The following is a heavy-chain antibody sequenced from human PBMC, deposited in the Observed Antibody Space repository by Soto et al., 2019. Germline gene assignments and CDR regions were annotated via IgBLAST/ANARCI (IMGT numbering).Heavy chain of an antibody. V-gene: IGHV1-69*13. J-gene: IGHJ4*02. D-gene: IGHD6-19*01. CDR1: GGTFSSYS. CDR2: IIPIFGTA. Sequence: SVKVSCKASGGTFSSYSISWVRHAPGQGLEWMGGIIPIFGTANYAQKFQGRVTITADESTSTAYMELSSLRAEDTALYYCAKDALPTSDISPIAVAATTFDYWGKGTLVTVSS. CDR3: AKDALPTSDISPIAVAATTFDY.